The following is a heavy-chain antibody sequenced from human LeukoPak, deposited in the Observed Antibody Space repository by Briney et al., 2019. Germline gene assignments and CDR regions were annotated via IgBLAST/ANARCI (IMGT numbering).Heavy chain of an antibody. Sequence: GGSMRLSCAASGFTFSSYGMHWVRQAPGKGLEWVAFIRYDGSNKYYADSVKARFTLSRDNSKNTMYLQMNTLRAEDTAVYYCATGYSSGWYGRLDYWGQGTLVTVSS. CDR3: ATGYSSGWYGRLDY. J-gene: IGHJ4*02. CDR1: GFTFSSYG. CDR2: IRYDGSNK. V-gene: IGHV3-30*02. D-gene: IGHD6-19*01.